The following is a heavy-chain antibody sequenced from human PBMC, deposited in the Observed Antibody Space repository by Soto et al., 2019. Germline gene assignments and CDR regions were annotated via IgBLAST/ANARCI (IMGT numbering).Heavy chain of an antibody. CDR2: ISGSGGST. J-gene: IGHJ5*02. D-gene: IGHD1-1*01. CDR3: AKNGKIQFTNNGRTGIDT. Sequence: GGSLRLSCAASGFTFSSYAMSWVRQAPGKGLEWVSAISGSGGSTYYADSVKGRFTISRDNSKNTLYLQMNSLRAEDTAVYYCAKNGKIQFTNNGRTGIDTWDQGTLVTVSS. V-gene: IGHV3-23*01. CDR1: GFTFSSYA.